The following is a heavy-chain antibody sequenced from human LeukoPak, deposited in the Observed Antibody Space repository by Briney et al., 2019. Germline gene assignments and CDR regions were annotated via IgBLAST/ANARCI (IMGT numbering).Heavy chain of an antibody. CDR3: ARRSVVVVAATRKAFDI. J-gene: IGHJ3*02. CDR1: GGSFSGYY. CDR2: IDHSGST. D-gene: IGHD2-15*01. V-gene: IGHV4-34*01. Sequence: SETLSLTCAVYGGSFSGYYWSWIRQPPAKGLQLIGAIDHSGSTNYNPSLKSRVTISVDKSKNQFSLKLSSVTAADTAVYYCARRSVVVVAATRKAFDIWGQGTMVTVSS.